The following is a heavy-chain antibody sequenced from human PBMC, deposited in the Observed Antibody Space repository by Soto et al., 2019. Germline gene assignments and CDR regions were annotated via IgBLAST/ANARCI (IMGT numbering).Heavy chain of an antibody. J-gene: IGHJ4*02. V-gene: IGHV3-11*06. CDR3: AGGGYTYGRHDY. CDR1: GFTFSDNY. D-gene: IGHD5-18*01. Sequence: QVQLVESGGGLVKPGGSLRLSCAASGFTFSDNYMSWIRQAPGKGLEWLSHISSTSSYINYAASVKGRFTISRDNAKNSLYLQMNSLRAEDTAVYYCAGGGYTYGRHDYWGQGTLVTVSS. CDR2: ISSTSSYI.